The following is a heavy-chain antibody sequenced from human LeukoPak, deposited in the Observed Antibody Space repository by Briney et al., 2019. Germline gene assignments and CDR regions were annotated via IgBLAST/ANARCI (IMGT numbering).Heavy chain of an antibody. CDR1: GGSISSGSYY. Sequence: SETLSLTCTVSGGSISSGSYYWSWIRQPAGKGLEWIGRTYTSGSTNYNPSLKSRVTISVDTSKNQFSLKLSSVTAADTAVYYCAREVRQAQLWSDYYYYYGMDVWGQGTTVTVSS. CDR2: TYTSGST. J-gene: IGHJ6*02. V-gene: IGHV4-61*02. CDR3: AREVRQAQLWSDYYYYYGMDV. D-gene: IGHD5-18*01.